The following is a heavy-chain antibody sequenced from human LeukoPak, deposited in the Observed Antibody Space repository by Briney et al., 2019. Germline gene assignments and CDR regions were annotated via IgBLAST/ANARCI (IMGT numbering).Heavy chain of an antibody. V-gene: IGHV4-30-4*01. Sequence: SQTLSLTCTVSGDSISSGDYYWSWIRQPPGKGLEWIGYIYYSGSTYYNPSLKSRVTISVDTSKNQFSLKLSSVTAADTAVYYCARDLITMVRDGGLDPWGQGTLVTVSS. J-gene: IGHJ5*02. CDR1: GDSISSGDYY. CDR3: ARDLITMVRDGGLDP. CDR2: IYYSGST. D-gene: IGHD3-10*01.